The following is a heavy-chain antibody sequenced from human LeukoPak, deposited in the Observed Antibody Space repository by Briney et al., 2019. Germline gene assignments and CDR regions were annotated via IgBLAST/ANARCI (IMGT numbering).Heavy chain of an antibody. CDR1: GGTFSSYA. D-gene: IGHD3-3*01. J-gene: IGHJ4*02. CDR2: IIPIFGTA. Sequence: SVKVSCKASGGTFSSYAISWVRQAPGQGLEWMGRIIPIFGTANYAQKFQGRVTITTDESTSTAYMELSSLRSEDTAVYYCARGPYYDIWSGNFDYWGQGTLVTVSS. CDR3: ARGPYYDIWSGNFDY. V-gene: IGHV1-69*05.